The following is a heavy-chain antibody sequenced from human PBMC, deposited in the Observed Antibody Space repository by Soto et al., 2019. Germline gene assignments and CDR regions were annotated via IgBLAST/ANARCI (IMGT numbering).Heavy chain of an antibody. Sequence: ASVKVSCKASGYTFTDNGITWVRQAPGQGLEWMGCISGHNGNTNYAQSLQGRVTMTTDTSTSTAYMELRSLRSDDTAIYYCAVPFDSDYHLRYGMDVWGQGTTVTV. D-gene: IGHD4-4*01. CDR1: GYTFTDNG. CDR2: ISGHNGNT. J-gene: IGHJ6*02. V-gene: IGHV1-18*01. CDR3: AVPFDSDYHLRYGMDV.